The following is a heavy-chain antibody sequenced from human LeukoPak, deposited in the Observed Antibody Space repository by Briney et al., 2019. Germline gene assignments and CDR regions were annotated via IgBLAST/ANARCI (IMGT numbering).Heavy chain of an antibody. D-gene: IGHD3-3*01. V-gene: IGHV1-2*02. CDR2: INPNSGGT. J-gene: IGHJ4*02. Sequence: VASVKVSCKASGYTFTGYYMHWVRQAPGQGLGWMGWINPNSGGTNYAQKFQGRVTMTRDTSISTAYMELSRLRSDDTAVYYCARFYDFWSSYSNWGQGTLVTVSS. CDR1: GYTFTGYY. CDR3: ARFYDFWSSYSN.